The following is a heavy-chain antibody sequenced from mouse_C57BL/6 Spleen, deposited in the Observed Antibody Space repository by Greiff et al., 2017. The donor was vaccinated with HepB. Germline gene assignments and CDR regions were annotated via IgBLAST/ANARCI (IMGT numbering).Heavy chain of an antibody. Sequence: DVKLQESGGGLVKPGGSLKLSCAASGFTFSSYAMSWVRQTPEKRLEWVATISDGGSYTYYPDNVKGRFTISRDNAKNNLYLQMSHLKSEDTAMYYCARERLTEYYAMDYWGQGTSVTVSS. CDR1: GFTFSSYA. V-gene: IGHV5-4*01. D-gene: IGHD4-1*01. J-gene: IGHJ4*01. CDR2: ISDGGSYT. CDR3: ARERLTEYYAMDY.